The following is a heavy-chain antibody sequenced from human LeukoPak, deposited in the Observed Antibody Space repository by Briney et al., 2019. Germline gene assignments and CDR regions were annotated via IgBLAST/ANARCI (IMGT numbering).Heavy chain of an antibody. V-gene: IGHV3-23*01. CDR3: ARCTSTSCYNFDY. D-gene: IGHD2-2*02. J-gene: IGHJ4*02. CDR1: GFTFTSYA. CDR2: VSDSGGST. Sequence: GGSLRLSCAASGFTFTSYAMSWVRQAPGKGLEWVSAVSDSGGSTYYADSVKGRLTISRDNSKNTVHLQMNSLRAEDTAVYYCARCTSTSCYNFDYWGQGTLVTVSS.